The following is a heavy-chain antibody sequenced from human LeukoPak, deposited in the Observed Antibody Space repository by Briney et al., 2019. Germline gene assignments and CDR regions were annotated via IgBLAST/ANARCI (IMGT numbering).Heavy chain of an antibody. J-gene: IGHJ6*03. CDR2: IYTSGST. V-gene: IGHV4-61*02. CDR1: GGSISSGNYY. D-gene: IGHD6-13*01. CDR3: ARVAAGCSSSWYYYYYMDV. Sequence: SETLSLTCTVSGGSISSGNYYWNWIRQPAGKGLEWIGRIYTSGSTNYNPSLKSRVTISVDTSKIQFSLKLSSVTAADTAVYYCARVAAGCSSSWYYYYYMDVWGKGTTVTISS.